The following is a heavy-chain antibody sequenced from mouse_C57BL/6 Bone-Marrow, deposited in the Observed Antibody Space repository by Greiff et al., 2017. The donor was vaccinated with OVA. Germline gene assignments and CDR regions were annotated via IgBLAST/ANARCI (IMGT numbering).Heavy chain of an antibody. CDR2: ISSGSSTI. CDR1: GFTFSDYG. J-gene: IGHJ2*01. CDR3: ARSDYDYFDC. D-gene: IGHD2-4*01. Sequence: EVKLMEPGGGLVKPGGSLKLSCAASGFTFSDYGMHWVRQAPEQGLEWVAYISSGSSTIYYADTVKGRFTISRDNAKSTLFLQMTSLRSEDTAMYYCARSDYDYFDCWGQGTTLTVSA. V-gene: IGHV5-17*01.